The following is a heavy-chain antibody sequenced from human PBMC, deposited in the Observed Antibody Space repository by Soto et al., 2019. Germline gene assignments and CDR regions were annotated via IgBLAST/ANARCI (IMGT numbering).Heavy chain of an antibody. CDR2: INSEGTGT. CDR3: VRDYDSSGYNSDY. Sequence: GSLRLSCAASGFTFSSYWMHWVRQVPGKGLVWVSRINSEGTGTIYADSVKGRFTISRDNAKNTLYLQMNSLRAEDTAVYYCVRDYDSSGYNSDYWGQGTPVTVSS. CDR1: GFTFSSYW. D-gene: IGHD3-22*01. J-gene: IGHJ4*02. V-gene: IGHV3-74*01.